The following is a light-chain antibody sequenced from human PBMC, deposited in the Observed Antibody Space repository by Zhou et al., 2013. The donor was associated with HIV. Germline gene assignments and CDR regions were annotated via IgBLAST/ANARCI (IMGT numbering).Light chain of an antibody. V-gene: IGKV3-15*01. J-gene: IGKJ4*01. Sequence: EIVLTQSPGTLSLSPGERVTLSCRASQSVSSRFLAWYQHKPGQAPRLLIFGASTRATAIPARFSGGGSGTEFTLTISSLQSEDIAVYYCQQYHAWPPGTFGGGTKVEI. CDR3: QQYHAWPPGT. CDR2: GAS. CDR1: QSVSSRF.